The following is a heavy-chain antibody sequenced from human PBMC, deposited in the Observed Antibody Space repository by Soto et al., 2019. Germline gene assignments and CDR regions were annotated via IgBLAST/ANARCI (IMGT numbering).Heavy chain of an antibody. CDR2: IYWDDDT. J-gene: IGHJ5*01. V-gene: IGHV2-5*02. D-gene: IGHD2-8*01. Sequence: QITLKETGPTLVKPTQTLTLTCTFSGFSLSTYGVGVGWIRQPPEKALEWLALIYWDDDTRFSPSLNSRLAINKDTSKRQVGLTMTHMYPVGTPTYYCAHRPVFSIAFDSLGPGSLVTVSS. CDR3: AHRPVFSIAFDS. CDR1: GFSLSTYGVG.